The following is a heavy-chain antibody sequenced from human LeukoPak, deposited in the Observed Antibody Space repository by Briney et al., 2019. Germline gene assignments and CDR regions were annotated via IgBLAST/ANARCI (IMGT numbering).Heavy chain of an antibody. CDR2: ISWNSGSI. V-gene: IGHV3-9*03. J-gene: IGHJ4*02. D-gene: IGHD6-6*01. CDR1: GFTFDDYA. Sequence: GGSLRLSCAASGFTFDDYAMHWVRQAPGKGLEWVSGISWNSGSIGYADSVKGRFTISRDNAKNSLYLQMNSLRGEDMALYYCAKGLVGSSIADFFDYWGQGILVTVSS. CDR3: AKGLVGSSIADFFDY.